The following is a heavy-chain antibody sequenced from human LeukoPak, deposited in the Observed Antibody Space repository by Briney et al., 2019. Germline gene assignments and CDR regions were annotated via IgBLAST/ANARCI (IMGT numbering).Heavy chain of an antibody. V-gene: IGHV4-34*01. CDR1: GGSISSYY. J-gene: IGHJ3*02. D-gene: IGHD3-16*02. CDR2: INHSGST. CDR3: ARDDYVWGSYRKRGAFDI. Sequence: PSETLSLTCTVSGGSISSYYWSWIRQPPGKGLEWIGEINHSGSTNYNPSLKSRVTISVDTSKNQFSLKLSSVTAADTAVYYCARDDYVWGSYRKRGAFDIWGQGTMVTVSS.